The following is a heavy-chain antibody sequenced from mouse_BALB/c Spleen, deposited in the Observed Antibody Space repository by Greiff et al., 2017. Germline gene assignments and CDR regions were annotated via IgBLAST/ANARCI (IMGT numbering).Heavy chain of an antibody. D-gene: IGHD1-1*02. Sequence: VMLVESGPGLVAPSQSLSITCTVSGFSLTSYGVHWVRQPPGKGLEWLGVIWAGGSTNYNSALMSRLSISKDNSKSQVFLKMNSLQTDDTAMYYCARGREGGAWFAYWGQGTLVTVSA. J-gene: IGHJ3*01. CDR2: IWAGGST. V-gene: IGHV2-9*02. CDR3: ARGREGGAWFAY. CDR1: GFSLTSYG.